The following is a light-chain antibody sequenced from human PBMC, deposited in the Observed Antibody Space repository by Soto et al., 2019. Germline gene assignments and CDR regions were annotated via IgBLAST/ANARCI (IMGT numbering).Light chain of an antibody. CDR1: SSDVGGYNS. CDR3: SLYTSTNTLV. V-gene: IGLV2-14*03. Sequence: QSVLSQPASVSGSPGQSITISCTGTSSDVGGYNSVSWYQQHPDKAPQLMIFDVSNRPSGISDRFSGSKSGNTASLTISGLQAEDEADYYCSLYTSTNTLVFGGGTKLTVL. CDR2: DVS. J-gene: IGLJ2*01.